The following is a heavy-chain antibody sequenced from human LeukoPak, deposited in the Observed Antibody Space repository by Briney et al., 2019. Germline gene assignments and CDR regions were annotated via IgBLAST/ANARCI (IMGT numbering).Heavy chain of an antibody. V-gene: IGHV4-30-4*08. CDR3: ARAPTVVRIFDY. D-gene: IGHD4-23*01. J-gene: IGHJ4*02. CDR2: IYYSGST. Sequence: KASETLSLTCTVSGGSISSGDYYWSWIRQPPGKGLEWIGYIYYSGSTYYNPSLKSRVTISVDTSKNQFSLKLSSVTAADTAVYYCARAPTVVRIFDYWGQGTLVTVPS. CDR1: GGSISSGDYY.